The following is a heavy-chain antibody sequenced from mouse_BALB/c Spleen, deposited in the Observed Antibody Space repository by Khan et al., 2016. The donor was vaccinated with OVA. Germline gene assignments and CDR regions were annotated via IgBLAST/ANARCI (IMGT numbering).Heavy chain of an antibody. CDR1: GFSLTTYG. V-gene: IGHV2-2*02. CDR2: IWSGGTT. CDR3: ARNYDYDEGLAY. Sequence: VQLKESGPGLVQPSQSLSITCTVSGFSLTTYGVHWVRQSPGKGLEWLGVIWSGGTTDYSAAFISRLSITKDNSKSQVFFKMNSLQANDTAIYYWARNYDYDEGLAYWGQGTLVTVSA. D-gene: IGHD2-4*01. J-gene: IGHJ3*01.